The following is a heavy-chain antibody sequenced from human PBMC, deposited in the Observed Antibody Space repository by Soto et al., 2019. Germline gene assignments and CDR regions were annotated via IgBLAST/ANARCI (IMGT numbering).Heavy chain of an antibody. CDR3: ARGQSRGWHTTYYYYGMDV. CDR2: IYYSGST. D-gene: IGHD6-19*01. V-gene: IGHV4-59*01. CDR1: GGSISSYY. Sequence: PSETLSLTCTVSGGSISSYYWSWIRQPPGKGLEWIGYIYYSGSTNYNPSLKSRVTISVDTSKNQFSLKLSSVTAADTAVYYCARGQSRGWHTTYYYYGMDVWGQGTTVTVSS. J-gene: IGHJ6*02.